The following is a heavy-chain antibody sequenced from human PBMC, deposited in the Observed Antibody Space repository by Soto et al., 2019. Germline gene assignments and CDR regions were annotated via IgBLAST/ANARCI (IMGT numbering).Heavy chain of an antibody. Sequence: PSETLSLTCTVSGGSISSSSYYWGWIRQTPGKGLEWIGSIYYSGSTYYNPSLKSRVTISVDTSKNQFSLKLSSVTAAYTAVYYCVSLQLLHPSYGMDGSFPGTTLTVSS. J-gene: IGHJ6*02. CDR3: VSLQLLHPSYGMDG. CDR2: IYYSGST. CDR1: GGSISSSSYY. V-gene: IGHV4-39*01. D-gene: IGHD2-2*02.